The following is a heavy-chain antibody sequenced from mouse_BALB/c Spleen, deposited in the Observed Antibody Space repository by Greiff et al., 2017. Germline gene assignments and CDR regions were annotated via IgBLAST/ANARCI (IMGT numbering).Heavy chain of an antibody. CDR1: GFTFSSFG. D-gene: IGHD2-10*02. CDR2: ISSGSSTI. J-gene: IGHJ2*01. CDR3: ARSGYGNYVPYFDY. Sequence: EVQLVESGGGLVQPGGSRKLSCAASGFTFSSFGMHWVRQAPEKGPEWVAYISSGSSTIYYADTVKGRFTISRDNPKNTLFLQMTSLRSEDTAMYYCARSGYGNYVPYFDYWGQGTTLTVSS. V-gene: IGHV5-17*02.